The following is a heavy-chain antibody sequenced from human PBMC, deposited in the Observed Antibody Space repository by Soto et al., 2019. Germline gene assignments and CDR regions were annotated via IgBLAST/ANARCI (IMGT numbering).Heavy chain of an antibody. CDR1: GFIFSRDG. CDR3: AKPKGAEIPFDS. Sequence: QVQLVESGGGVVQPGTSLTLSCAASGFIFSRDGMHWVRQAPGKGLEWVAVISYHGSDIYYADSVKGRFTISRDNSKNTVYLQMNSLRPEDTSLYYCAKPKGAEIPFDSWGQGNLSTVSS. J-gene: IGHJ4*02. V-gene: IGHV3-30*18. D-gene: IGHD2-21*01. CDR2: ISYHGSDI.